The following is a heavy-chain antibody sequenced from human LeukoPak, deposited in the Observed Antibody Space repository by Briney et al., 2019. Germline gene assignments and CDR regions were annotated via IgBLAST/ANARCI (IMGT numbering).Heavy chain of an antibody. CDR2: IYRNDST. CDR3: ARVGWSGYLNYYFAY. Sequence: GGSLRLSCAASGFIFSANYLSWVRQAPGKGLEWVSVIYRNDSTYYADSVRGRFTISRDISKNTLYLQMNSLRAEDTAIYYCARVGWSGYLNYYFAYWGQGTLVTVSS. D-gene: IGHD3-3*01. J-gene: IGHJ4*02. CDR1: GFIFSANY. V-gene: IGHV3-53*01.